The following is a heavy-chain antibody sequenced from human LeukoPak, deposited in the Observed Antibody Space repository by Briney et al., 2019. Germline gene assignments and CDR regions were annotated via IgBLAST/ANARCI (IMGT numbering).Heavy chain of an antibody. CDR1: GGTFSSYA. J-gene: IGHJ5*02. V-gene: IGHV1-69*13. Sequence: SVKVSCKASGGTFSSYAISWVRQAPGQGLEWMGGIIPIFGTANYAQKFQGRVTITADESTSTAYMELSGLRSEDTAVYYCARDIGFLYSSSPADWFDPWGQGTLVTVSS. D-gene: IGHD6-6*01. CDR3: ARDIGFLYSSSPADWFDP. CDR2: IIPIFGTA.